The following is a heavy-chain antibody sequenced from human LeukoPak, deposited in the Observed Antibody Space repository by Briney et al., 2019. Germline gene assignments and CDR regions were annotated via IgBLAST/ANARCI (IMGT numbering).Heavy chain of an antibody. Sequence: SVKVSCKASGGTFSSYAISWVRQAPGQGLEWMGGIIPIFGTANYAQKFQGRVTITADESTSTAYMELSSLRSEDTAVYYCARVGILTGYTASYYYYYMDVWGKGTTVTISS. V-gene: IGHV1-69*01. CDR2: IIPIFGTA. CDR1: GGTFSSYA. J-gene: IGHJ6*03. D-gene: IGHD3-9*01. CDR3: ARVGILTGYTASYYYYYMDV.